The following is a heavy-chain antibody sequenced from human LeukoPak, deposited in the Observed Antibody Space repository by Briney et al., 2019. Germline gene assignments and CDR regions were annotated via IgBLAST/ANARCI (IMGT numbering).Heavy chain of an antibody. V-gene: IGHV2-5*02. CDR1: GFSLSTSGVG. CDR2: IYWDDDK. CDR3: AHRQVSYGYVSLGSYYFDY. D-gene: IGHD5-18*01. J-gene: IGHJ4*02. Sequence: SGPTLVNPTQTLTLTCTFSGFSLSTSGVGVGWIRQPPGKALEWLALIYWDDDKRYSPSLKSRLTITKDTSKNQVVLTMTNMDPVDTATYYCAHRQVSYGYVSLGSYYFDYWGQGTLVTVSS.